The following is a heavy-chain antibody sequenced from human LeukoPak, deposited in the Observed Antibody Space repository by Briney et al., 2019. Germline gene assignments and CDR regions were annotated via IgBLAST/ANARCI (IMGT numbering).Heavy chain of an antibody. CDR3: AKARIAAAGTGAFDV. V-gene: IGHV3-23*01. Sequence: RGSLRLSCAASGFTVSSYGMTWVRLAPGKGLEWVSAFSATDGSAQYAESVKGRFTISRDNSKNSLYLQMNSLRDEDTAVYYCAKARIAAAGTGAFDVWGQGTMVTVSS. CDR2: FSATDGSA. CDR1: GFTVSSYG. J-gene: IGHJ3*01. D-gene: IGHD6-13*01.